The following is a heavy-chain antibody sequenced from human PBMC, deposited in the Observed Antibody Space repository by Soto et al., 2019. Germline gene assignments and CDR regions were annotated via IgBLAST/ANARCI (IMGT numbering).Heavy chain of an antibody. V-gene: IGHV3-33*01. Sequence: GGSLRLSCAASGFTFSSYGMHWVRQAPGKGLEWVAVIWYDGSNKYYADSVKGRFTISRDNSKNTLYLQMNSLRAEDTAVYYCARDQGGSYFLYGMDVWGQGTTVTVSS. CDR3: ARDQGGSYFLYGMDV. J-gene: IGHJ6*02. CDR1: GFTFSSYG. CDR2: IWYDGSNK. D-gene: IGHD1-26*01.